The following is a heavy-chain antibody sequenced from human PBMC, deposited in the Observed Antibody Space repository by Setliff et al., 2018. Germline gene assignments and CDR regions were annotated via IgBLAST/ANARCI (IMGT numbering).Heavy chain of an antibody. CDR1: GGSISSYY. V-gene: IGHV4-59*08. CDR2: MYYSGRT. Sequence: PSETLSLTCTVSGGSISSYYWSWIRQPPGKGLEWIGYMYYSGRTNYNPSLKSRVTLSVDTSNNQFSLKVSSVTAADTAVYYCARAPPNRYSGSYEYFYMDVWGKGTTVTVSS. CDR3: ARAPPNRYSGSYEYFYMDV. D-gene: IGHD1-26*01. J-gene: IGHJ6*03.